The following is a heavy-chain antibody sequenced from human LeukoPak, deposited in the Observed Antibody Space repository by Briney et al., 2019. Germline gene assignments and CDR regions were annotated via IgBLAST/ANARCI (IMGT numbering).Heavy chain of an antibody. D-gene: IGHD3-22*01. Sequence: GGSLRLSCAVSGFTFSSYGMHWVRQAPGKGLEWVAVISYDGSNKYYADSVKGRFTISRDNSKNTLYLQMNSLRAEDTAVYYCAKESGGGYYYDSSGLGYWGQGTLVTVSS. J-gene: IGHJ4*02. V-gene: IGHV3-30*18. CDR2: ISYDGSNK. CDR1: GFTFSSYG. CDR3: AKESGGGYYYDSSGLGY.